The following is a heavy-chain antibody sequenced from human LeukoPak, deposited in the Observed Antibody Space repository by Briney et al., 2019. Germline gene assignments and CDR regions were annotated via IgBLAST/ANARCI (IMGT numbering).Heavy chain of an antibody. CDR1: GFTFSSYW. Sequence: PGGPLRLSCAASGFTFSSYWMSWVRQAPGKGLEWVANIKQDGSEKYYVDSVKGRFTISRDNAKDSLYLQMNSLRAEDTAVYYCASLIAVAGRQDYWGQGTLVTVSS. J-gene: IGHJ4*02. D-gene: IGHD6-19*01. CDR2: IKQDGSEK. CDR3: ASLIAVAGRQDY. V-gene: IGHV3-7*01.